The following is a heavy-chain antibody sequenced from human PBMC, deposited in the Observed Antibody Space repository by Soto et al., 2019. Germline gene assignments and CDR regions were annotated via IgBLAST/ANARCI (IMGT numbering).Heavy chain of an antibody. J-gene: IGHJ4*02. CDR1: GFTFSSYE. CDR2: ISSSGSTI. CDR3: ARGASPIYDSSGYYI. Sequence: PGGSLRLSCAASGFTFSSYEMNWVRQAPGKGLEWVSYISSSGSTIYYADSVKGRFTISRDNAKNSLYLQMNSLRAEDTAVYYCARGASPIYDSSGYYIWGQGTLVTVSS. D-gene: IGHD3-22*01. V-gene: IGHV3-48*03.